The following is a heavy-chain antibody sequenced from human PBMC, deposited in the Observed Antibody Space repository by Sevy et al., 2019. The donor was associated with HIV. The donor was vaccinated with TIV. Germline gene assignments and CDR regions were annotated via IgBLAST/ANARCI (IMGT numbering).Heavy chain of an antibody. CDR3: ARDFSYYGSGSYHWFDP. V-gene: IGHV4-59*01. Sequence: SETLSLTCTVSGGSISSYYWSWIRQPPGKGLEWIGYIYYNGSTNYNPSLKSRVTISVDTSKNQFSLKLSSVTAADTAVYYCARDFSYYGSGSYHWFDPWGQGTLVTVSS. CDR2: IYYNGST. CDR1: GGSISSYY. D-gene: IGHD3-10*01. J-gene: IGHJ5*02.